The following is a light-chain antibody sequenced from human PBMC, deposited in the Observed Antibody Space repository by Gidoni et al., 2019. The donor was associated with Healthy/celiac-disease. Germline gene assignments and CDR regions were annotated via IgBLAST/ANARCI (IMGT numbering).Light chain of an antibody. CDR2: AAS. Sequence: DIQMTQSPSSLSASVGDRVTITCRASQSISSYLNWYQQKPGKAPKLLIYAASSLQSGVPSRFSAVESGQIFTFTFGVRQPEIFATYSCQRGSITPPYTFGQGTKLEIK. V-gene: IGKV1-39*01. CDR3: QRGSITPPYT. J-gene: IGKJ2*01. CDR1: QSISSY.